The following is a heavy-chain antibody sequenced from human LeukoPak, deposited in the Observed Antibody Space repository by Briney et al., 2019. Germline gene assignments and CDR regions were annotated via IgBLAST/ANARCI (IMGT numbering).Heavy chain of an antibody. J-gene: IGHJ4*02. CDR1: GFTFSDYY. CDR3: ARDPYYYDSSGYYDY. D-gene: IGHD3-22*01. CDR2: ISSSGSTI. Sequence: GSLRLSCAASGFTFSDYYVSWIRQAPGKGLEWVSYISSSGSTIYYADSVKGRFTISRDNAKNSLYLQMNSLRAEDTAVYYCARDPYYYDSSGYYDYWGQGTLVTVSS. V-gene: IGHV3-11*01.